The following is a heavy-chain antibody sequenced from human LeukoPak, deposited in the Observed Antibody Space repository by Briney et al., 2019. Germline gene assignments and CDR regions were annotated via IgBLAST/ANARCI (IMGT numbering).Heavy chain of an antibody. Sequence: GGSLRLSCAASGFTFSSYATRWVRQAPGKGLEWVSSISDSGISTYYADSVKGRFTISRDNSKNTLYLQMNSLRAEDTAVYYCAKKSVVGTYGPTDYWGQGTLVTVSS. V-gene: IGHV3-23*01. CDR3: AKKSVVGTYGPTDY. CDR1: GFTFSSYA. CDR2: ISDSGIST. J-gene: IGHJ4*02. D-gene: IGHD3-10*01.